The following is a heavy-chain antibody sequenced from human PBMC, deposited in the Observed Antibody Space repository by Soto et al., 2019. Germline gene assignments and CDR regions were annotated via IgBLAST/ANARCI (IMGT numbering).Heavy chain of an antibody. Sequence: SVKVSCKASGDTLNKFVISWVRQAPGQGLEWMGGIIPILGTTNVAQNFKGRVTITADESTSVAYMELSSLRSEDTAVYYCAREAGKPGYWYFDLWGRATMVTVSS. CDR2: IIPILGTT. CDR1: GDTLNKFV. V-gene: IGHV1-69*13. J-gene: IGHJ2*01. CDR3: AREAGKPGYWYFDL.